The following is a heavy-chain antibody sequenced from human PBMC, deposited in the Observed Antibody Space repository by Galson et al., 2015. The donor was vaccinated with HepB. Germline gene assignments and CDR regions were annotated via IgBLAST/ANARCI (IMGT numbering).Heavy chain of an antibody. Sequence: SLRLSCAASGFTFSSYAMHWVRQAPGKGLEWVAVISYDGSNKYYADSVKGRFTISRDNSKNTLYLQMNSLRAEDTAVYYCARGSTLLWFGSLDYRGQGTLVTVSS. CDR1: GFTFSSYA. J-gene: IGHJ4*02. CDR3: ARGSTLLWFGSLDY. V-gene: IGHV3-30*04. D-gene: IGHD3-10*01. CDR2: ISYDGSNK.